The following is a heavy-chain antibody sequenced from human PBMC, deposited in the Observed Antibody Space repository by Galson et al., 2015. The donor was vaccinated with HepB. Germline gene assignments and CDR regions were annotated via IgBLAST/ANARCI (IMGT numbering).Heavy chain of an antibody. CDR2: IKQDGSEQ. J-gene: IGHJ4*02. Sequence: SLRLSCAASGFTFSTFWMSWVRLAPGRGLEWVANIKQDGSEQYYRDSVRGRFTISRDNAENSLYLQMKSLRAEETAGYYCARGDVGHSGGQRTLVTVSS. V-gene: IGHV3-7*03. CDR3: ARGDVGHS. CDR1: GFTFSTFW. D-gene: IGHD3-16*01.